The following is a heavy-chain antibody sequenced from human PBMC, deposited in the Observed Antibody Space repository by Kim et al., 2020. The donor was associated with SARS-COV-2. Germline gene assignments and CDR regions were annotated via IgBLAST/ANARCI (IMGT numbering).Heavy chain of an antibody. D-gene: IGHD3-10*01. V-gene: IGHV5-10-1*01. CDR2: IDPSDSYI. CDR3: ARNADGSGRLLSDY. Sequence: GESLKISCKGSGYSFNNFWISWVRQMPGKGLEWMGRIDPSDSYIDYNTSFKGHVSFSVDKSVNTAYLQLSLPQSSDSAMYFCARNADGSGRLLSDYWGPG. CDR1: GYSFNNFW. J-gene: IGHJ4*02.